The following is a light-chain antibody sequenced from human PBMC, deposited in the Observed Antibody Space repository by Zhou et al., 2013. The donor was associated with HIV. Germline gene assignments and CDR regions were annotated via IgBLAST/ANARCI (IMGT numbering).Light chain of an antibody. V-gene: IGKV1-33*01. J-gene: IGKJ3*01. Sequence: DIQMTQSPSSLSASVGDRVTITCQASQDISNHLNWYQWKPGRAPKLLIYDASNLETGVPSRFSGNGSGTDFTFTISSLQPDDIATYYCQQFDNLVFTFGPGTKVDMK. CDR3: QQFDNLVFT. CDR2: DAS. CDR1: QDISNH.